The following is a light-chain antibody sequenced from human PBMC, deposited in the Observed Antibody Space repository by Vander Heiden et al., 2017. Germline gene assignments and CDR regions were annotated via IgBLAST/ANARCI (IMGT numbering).Light chain of an antibody. CDR1: QGISSY. CDR2: AAS. V-gene: IGKV1-8*01. Sequence: AIRLTQSPSSLSASTGDRVTITCRASQGISSYLAWYQQKPGKAPKLLIYAASTSQSGVPSRFSGSGSGTDFTLTISCLQSEDFATYYCQQYYSYPRTFGGGTKVEIK. CDR3: QQYYSYPRT. J-gene: IGKJ4*01.